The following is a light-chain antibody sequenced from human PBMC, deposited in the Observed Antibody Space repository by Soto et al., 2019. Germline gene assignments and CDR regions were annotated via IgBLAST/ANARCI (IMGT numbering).Light chain of an antibody. CDR1: QTVRSSY. Sequence: EIVLTQSPATLSLSPGQRATLSCRASQTVRSSYLAWYQQKPGQAPRLLIYDASDRATGIPARFSGSGSGTDFTLTISSLEPEDFAVYYCQQRSNWPLTFGGGTKVDIK. CDR2: DAS. CDR3: QQRSNWPLT. V-gene: IGKV3-11*01. J-gene: IGKJ4*01.